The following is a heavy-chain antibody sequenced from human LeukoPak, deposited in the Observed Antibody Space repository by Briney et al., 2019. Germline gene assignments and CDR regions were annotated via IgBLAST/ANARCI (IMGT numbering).Heavy chain of an antibody. CDR2: VDPSVATP. V-gene: IGHV1-46*01. CDR1: GDAFTSYC. D-gene: IGHD3-3*01. Sequence: ASVKVSCKAPGDAFTSYCFHWVPQTPRHGLEWMGIVDPSVATPTYAERFQGRVTMTRDASTGTVYMELRSLKGEDTAVYYCARSRLRFLQWDYWGQGTVVTVSS. J-gene: IGHJ4*02. CDR3: ARSRLRFLQWDY.